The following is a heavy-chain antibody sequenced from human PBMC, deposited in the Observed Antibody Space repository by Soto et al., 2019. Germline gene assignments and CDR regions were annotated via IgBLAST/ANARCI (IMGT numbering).Heavy chain of an antibody. CDR1: GGSINSGDYY. J-gene: IGHJ4*02. CDR3: ARKYSSSWYDD. V-gene: IGHV4-30-4*01. CDR2: IYYSRST. Sequence: PSETLSLTCTVSGGSINSGDYYWSWIRQPPGKGLEWIGYIYYSRSTYYNPSLKSRVTISIDTSKNQFSLKLSSVSAADTAVYYCARKYSSSWYDDWGQGALVTVSS. D-gene: IGHD6-13*01.